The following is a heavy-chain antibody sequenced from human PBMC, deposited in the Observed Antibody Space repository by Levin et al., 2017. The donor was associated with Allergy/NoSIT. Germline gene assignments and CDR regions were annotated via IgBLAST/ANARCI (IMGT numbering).Heavy chain of an antibody. J-gene: IGHJ4*02. Sequence: RPGGSLRLSCAASGFTFSSYWMSWVRQAPGKGLEWVANIKKDGSEYYYVDSVKGRFTISRDNAKGSLYLQMNSLRAEDTAVYFCARIYCAGGSCYYDYWGQGTLVTVSS. CDR2: IKKDGSEY. CDR1: GFTFSSYW. D-gene: IGHD2-15*01. V-gene: IGHV3-7*04. CDR3: ARIYCAGGSCYYDY.